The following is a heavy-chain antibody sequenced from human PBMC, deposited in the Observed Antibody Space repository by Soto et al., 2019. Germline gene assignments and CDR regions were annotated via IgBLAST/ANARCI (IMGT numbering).Heavy chain of an antibody. D-gene: IGHD2-15*01. CDR1: GFTFSSYA. CDR3: ARDHGYCSGCSCPTTEIPFDY. CDR2: ISYDGSNK. V-gene: IGHV3-30-3*01. Sequence: QVQLVESGGGVVQPGRSLRLSCAASGFTFSSYAMHWVRQAPGKGLEWVAVISYDGSNKYYADSVKGRFTISRDNSKNTLYLQTNSLRAEYTAVYYCARDHGYCSGCSCPTTEIPFDYWGQGTLITVSS. J-gene: IGHJ4*02.